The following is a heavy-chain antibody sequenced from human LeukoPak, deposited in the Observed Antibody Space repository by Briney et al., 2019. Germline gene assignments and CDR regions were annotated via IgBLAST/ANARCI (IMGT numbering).Heavy chain of an antibody. D-gene: IGHD6-13*01. CDR1: GGSISSGDYY. Sequence: SETLSLTCTVSGGSISSGDYYWSWIRQPPGKGLEWIGYIYYNGSTYYNPSLKSRVTISVDTSKNQFSLKLSSVTAADTAVYHCARDRYSSSWSANDAFDIWGQGTMVTVSS. J-gene: IGHJ3*02. CDR2: IYYNGST. CDR3: ARDRYSSSWSANDAFDI. V-gene: IGHV4-30-4*01.